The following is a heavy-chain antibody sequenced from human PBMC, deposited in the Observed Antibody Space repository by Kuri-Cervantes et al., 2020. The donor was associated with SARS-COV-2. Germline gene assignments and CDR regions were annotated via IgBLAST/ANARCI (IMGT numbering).Heavy chain of an antibody. CDR3: TRAGYDNSGYYYSFDF. V-gene: IGHV4-61*08. CDR2: VYSSGST. Sequence: SETLSLTCTVSGGSISSGGYYWSWIRQPPGKGLEWIGYVYSSGSTNYSPSLKSRVTMSVDTSKNQFSLKLTSVTAADTAVYYCTRAGYDNSGYYYSFDFWGQGTLVTVSS. CDR1: GGSISSGGYY. D-gene: IGHD3-22*01. J-gene: IGHJ4*02.